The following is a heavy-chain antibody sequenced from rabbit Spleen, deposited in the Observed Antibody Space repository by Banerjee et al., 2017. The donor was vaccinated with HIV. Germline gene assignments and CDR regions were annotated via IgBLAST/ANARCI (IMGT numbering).Heavy chain of an antibody. CDR1: GFSFSAGYY. J-gene: IGHJ4*01. CDR3: ARYWTGALATL. CDR2: IYTGSGST. V-gene: IGHV1S40*01. Sequence: SLEESGGDLVKPGASLTLTCTASGFSFSAGYYMYWVRQAPGKGLEWIGCIYTGSGSTYYASWAKGRFTITRTSSTTVTLQVTSLTAADTATYFCARYWTGALATLWGPGTLVTVS. D-gene: IGHD3-1*01.